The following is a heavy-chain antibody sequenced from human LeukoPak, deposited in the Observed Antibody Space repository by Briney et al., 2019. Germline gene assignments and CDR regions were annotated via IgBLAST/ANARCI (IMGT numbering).Heavy chain of an antibody. CDR3: AKALNGLVDY. CDR2: IWYDGSNK. V-gene: IGHV3-33*06. D-gene: IGHD6-19*01. J-gene: IGHJ4*02. CDR1: GFTFSSYW. Sequence: GGSLRLSCAASGFTFSSYWMSWVRQAPGKGLEWVAVIWYDGSNKYYADSVKGRFTISRDNSKNTLYLQMNSLRAEDTAVYYCAKALNGLVDYWGQGTLVTVSS.